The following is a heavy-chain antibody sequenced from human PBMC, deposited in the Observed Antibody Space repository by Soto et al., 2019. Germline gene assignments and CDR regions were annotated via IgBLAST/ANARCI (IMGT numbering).Heavy chain of an antibody. CDR2: IWYDGSNK. CDR1: GFTFSSYG. CDR3: ATQYSSSWEEVYYYGMDV. D-gene: IGHD6-13*01. V-gene: IGHV3-33*01. J-gene: IGHJ6*02. Sequence: GGSLRLSCAASGFTFSSYGMHWVRQAPGKGLEWVAVIWYDGSNKYYADSVKGRFAISRDNSKNTLYLQMNSLRAEDTAVYYCATQYSSSWEEVYYYGMDVWGQGTTVTVSS.